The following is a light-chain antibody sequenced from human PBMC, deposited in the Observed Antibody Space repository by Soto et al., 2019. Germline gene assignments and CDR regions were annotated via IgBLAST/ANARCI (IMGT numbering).Light chain of an antibody. J-gene: IGKJ5*01. CDR2: AAS. V-gene: IGKV1D-12*01. CDR3: RQANRFPRS. Sequence: DIQMTQSPSSVSASVGDRVTITCRASQGISNWLAWYQQQPGEAPKLLIYAASSLQGGVPTRFSGSGSGTDFTLTISSLQPEDFATYYCRQANRFPRSFGQGTRLEIK. CDR1: QGISNW.